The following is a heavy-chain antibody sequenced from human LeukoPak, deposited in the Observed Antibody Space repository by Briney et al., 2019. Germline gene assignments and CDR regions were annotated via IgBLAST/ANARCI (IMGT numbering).Heavy chain of an antibody. CDR1: GGSISSYY. V-gene: IGHV4-59*01. CDR2: IYYSGST. Sequence: SETLSLTCTVSGGSISSYYWSWIRQPPGKGLEWIGYIYYSGSTNYNPFLKSRVTISVDTSKNQFSLKLSSVTAADTAVYYCARAPLGATTGAFDYWGQGTLVTVSS. D-gene: IGHD1-26*01. CDR3: ARAPLGATTGAFDY. J-gene: IGHJ4*02.